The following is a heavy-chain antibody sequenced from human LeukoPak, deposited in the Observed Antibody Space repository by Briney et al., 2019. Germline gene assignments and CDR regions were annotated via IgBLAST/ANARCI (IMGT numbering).Heavy chain of an antibody. V-gene: IGHV1-8*03. CDR3: ARQLFHDSSGLFDY. D-gene: IGHD3-22*01. CDR2: MNPNSGNT. Sequence: APVKVSCKASGYTFTSYDINWVRQATGQGLEWMGWMNPNSGNTGYAQKFQGRVTITADKSTSTAYMELSSLRSEDTAVYYCARQLFHDSSGLFDYWGQGTLVTVSS. J-gene: IGHJ4*02. CDR1: GYTFTSYD.